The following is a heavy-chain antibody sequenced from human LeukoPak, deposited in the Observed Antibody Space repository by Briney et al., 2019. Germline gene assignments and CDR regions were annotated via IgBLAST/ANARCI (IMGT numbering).Heavy chain of an antibody. Sequence: PGGSLRLSCAASGFTFSSYSMNWVRQAPGKGLEWVSYISSSSSTIYYADSVKGRFTISRDNAKNSLHLQMNSLRAEDTAVYYCARIEDENQVKHWGQGTLVTVSS. J-gene: IGHJ4*02. CDR2: ISSSSSTI. CDR1: GFTFSSYS. CDR3: ARIEDENQVKH. D-gene: IGHD3-10*01. V-gene: IGHV3-48*01.